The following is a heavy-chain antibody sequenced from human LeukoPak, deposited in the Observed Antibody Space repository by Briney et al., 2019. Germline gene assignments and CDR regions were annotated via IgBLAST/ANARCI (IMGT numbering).Heavy chain of an antibody. V-gene: IGHV1-18*01. D-gene: IGHD6-6*01. CDR1: GYTFTSYG. CDR2: ISAYNGNT. Sequence: ASVKVSCKASGYTFTSYGISWVPQAPGQGLEWMGWISAYNGNTNYTQKLQGRVPMTTDTSTSTAYMELSSPRSEDTAVYYCARVTGRSSSFDYWGQGALVTVSS. CDR3: ARVTGRSSSFDY. J-gene: IGHJ4*02.